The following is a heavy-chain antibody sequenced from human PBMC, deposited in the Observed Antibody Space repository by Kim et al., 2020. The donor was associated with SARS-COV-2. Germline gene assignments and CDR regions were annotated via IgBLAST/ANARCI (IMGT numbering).Heavy chain of an antibody. J-gene: IGHJ4*02. V-gene: IGHV1-3*01. D-gene: IGHD6-13*01. CDR3: ARGRGSNWSNLDY. Sequence: KYSQNFQGRVTITRDPSASTVSMELSSLRSEDTALYFCARGRGSNWSNLDYWGQGTLVTVSS.